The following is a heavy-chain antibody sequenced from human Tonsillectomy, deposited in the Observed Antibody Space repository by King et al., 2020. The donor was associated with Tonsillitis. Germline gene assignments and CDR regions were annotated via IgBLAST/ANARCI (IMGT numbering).Heavy chain of an antibody. CDR3: AKAPLYGGSWFYYFDY. CDR2: IGYGGVNT. CDR1: GFTFSNYP. J-gene: IGHJ4*02. Sequence: VQLVESGGGLVQPGGSLRLSCEASGFTFSNYPMTWVRQSPGKGLEWVSTIGYGGVNTYYADSVKGRFTISRDNSKNTLYLQMNSLRAEDTAVYYCAKAPLYGGSWFYYFDYWGQGTLVTVSS. V-gene: IGHV3-23*04. D-gene: IGHD6-13*01.